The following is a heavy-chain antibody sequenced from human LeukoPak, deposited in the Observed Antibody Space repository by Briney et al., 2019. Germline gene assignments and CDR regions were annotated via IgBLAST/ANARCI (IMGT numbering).Heavy chain of an antibody. Sequence: PSETLSLTCAVYGGSFSGYYWSWIRQPPGKGLEWIGEINHSGSTNYNPSLKSRVTISVDTSKNQFSLKLSSVTAADTAVYYCARGQVTRIVVVITKARDYFDYWGQGTLSPSPQ. J-gene: IGHJ4*02. CDR2: INHSGST. D-gene: IGHD3-22*01. V-gene: IGHV4-34*01. CDR3: ARGQVTRIVVVITKARDYFDY. CDR1: GGSFSGYY.